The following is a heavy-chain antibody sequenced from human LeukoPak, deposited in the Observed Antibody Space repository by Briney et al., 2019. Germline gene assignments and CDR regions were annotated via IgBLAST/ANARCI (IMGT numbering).Heavy chain of an antibody. Sequence: AGSLRLSCSASGFTFSSYSMNWVRQAPGKGLKWVLSISGSSSYIYYADSVKGRFTISRDNAKNSLYLQMNSLRAEDTAVYYCARDKSSIAVAGYYYYYMDVWGKGTTVTVSS. CDR2: ISGSSSYI. V-gene: IGHV3-21*01. J-gene: IGHJ6*03. D-gene: IGHD6-19*01. CDR3: ARDKSSIAVAGYYYYYMDV. CDR1: GFTFSSYS.